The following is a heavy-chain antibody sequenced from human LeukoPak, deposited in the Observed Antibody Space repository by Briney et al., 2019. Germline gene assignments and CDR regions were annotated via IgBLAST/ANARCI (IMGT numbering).Heavy chain of an antibody. J-gene: IGHJ4*02. CDR1: GYTFTGYY. CDR2: INPNSGGT. D-gene: IGHD6-13*01. V-gene: IGHV1-2*02. Sequence: ASVKVSCKASGYTFTGYYMHWVRQAPGQGLEWMGWINPNSGGTNYARKFQGRVTMTRDTSISTAYMELSRLRSDDTAVYYCARDGAAAGTFGLDYWGQGTLVTVSS. CDR3: ARDGAAAGTFGLDY.